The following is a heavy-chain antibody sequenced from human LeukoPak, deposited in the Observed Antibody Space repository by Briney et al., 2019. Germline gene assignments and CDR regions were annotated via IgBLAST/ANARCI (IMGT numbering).Heavy chain of an antibody. J-gene: IGHJ4*02. CDR1: GYTFTSYG. V-gene: IGHV1-8*02. Sequence: ASVTVSCKASGYTFTSYGMKWVRQAPGQGLEWMGWMNTNSGNTGYAQEFQGRVNITRNTSISTAYMELSSLRAEDTAVYYCERAGGYCGRISCPFYFYCWGQGSPVSVSS. CDR2: MNTNSGNT. CDR3: ERAGGYCGRISCPFYFYC. D-gene: IGHD2-15*01.